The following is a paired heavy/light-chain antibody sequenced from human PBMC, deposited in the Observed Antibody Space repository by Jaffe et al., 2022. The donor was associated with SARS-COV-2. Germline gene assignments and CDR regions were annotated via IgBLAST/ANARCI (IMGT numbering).Light chain of an antibody. V-gene: IGKV3-11*01. J-gene: IGKJ4*01. Sequence: EIVLTQSPATLSLSPGERATLSCRASQSVSSYLAWYQHKPGQAPRLLIYDASKRATGIPARFSGSGSGTDFTLTISSLEPEDFAFYYCQQRSIWPPLTFGGGTKVEIK. CDR2: DAS. CDR1: QSVSSY. CDR3: QQRSIWPPLT.
Heavy chain of an antibody. CDR2: SSSSSDTI. CDR1: GFNFSNYC. D-gene: IGHD6-13*01. CDR3: ARGGCSSSPRKSIRDYYYYMDV. V-gene: IGHV3-48*01. Sequence: EVQLVESGGGLVQPGGSLRLSCAASGFNFSNYCMNWVRQAPGKGLEWVSYSSSSSDTIYYAESVKGRFTISRDNAKKSLHLQIYSLRAEDTAVYYCARGGCSSSPRKSIRDYYYYMDVWGKGTTVTVSS. J-gene: IGHJ6*03.